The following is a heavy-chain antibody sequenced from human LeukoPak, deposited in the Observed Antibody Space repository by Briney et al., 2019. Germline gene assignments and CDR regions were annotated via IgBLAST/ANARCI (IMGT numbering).Heavy chain of an antibody. Sequence: PGRSLRLSCAASGFTFSSYGMHWVRQAPGKGLEWVAVIWYDGSNKYYADSVKGRFTISRDNSKNTLYLQMNSLRAVDTAVYYCAKDQSLAAMVIMDWGQGTLVTVSS. J-gene: IGHJ4*02. V-gene: IGHV3-33*06. CDR1: GFTFSSYG. D-gene: IGHD5-18*01. CDR2: IWYDGSNK. CDR3: AKDQSLAAMVIMD.